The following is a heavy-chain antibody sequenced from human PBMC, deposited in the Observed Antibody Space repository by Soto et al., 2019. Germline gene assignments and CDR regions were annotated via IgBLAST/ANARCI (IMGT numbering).Heavy chain of an antibody. J-gene: IGHJ4*02. V-gene: IGHV4-59*01. Sequence: QVQLQESGPGLVKPSETLSLTCTVSGGSITNYYWSWIRQPPGKGLEWIGYIYSSGSTNYNPSLKSRVTISADTSTKQVSLKLTSVTAADTAVYYCARDHPHSYGIYYFDYWGQGTLVTVSS. CDR2: IYSSGST. CDR3: ARDHPHSYGIYYFDY. CDR1: GGSITNYY. D-gene: IGHD5-18*01.